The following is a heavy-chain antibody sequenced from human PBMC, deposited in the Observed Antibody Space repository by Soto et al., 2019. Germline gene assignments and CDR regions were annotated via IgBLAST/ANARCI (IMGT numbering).Heavy chain of an antibody. J-gene: IGHJ4*02. V-gene: IGHV3-30*18. D-gene: IGHD6-13*01. CDR2: ISYDGSNK. CDR3: AKGGGTSSSWYQDY. Sequence: QVQLVESGGGVVQPGRSLRLSCAASGFTFSSYGMHWVRQAPGKVLECVAVISYDGSNKYYADSVKGRFTISRDNSKNTLYLPMNSLRAEDTAVYYCAKGGGTSSSWYQDYWGQGSLVTVSS. CDR1: GFTFSSYG.